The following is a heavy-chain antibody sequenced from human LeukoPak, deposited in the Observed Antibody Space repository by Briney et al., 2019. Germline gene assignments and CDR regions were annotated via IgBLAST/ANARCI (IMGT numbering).Heavy chain of an antibody. D-gene: IGHD3-22*01. J-gene: IGHJ5*02. CDR2: IYYSATT. Sequence: PSETLSLTCTVSGGSISSSSYYWGWIRQPPGKGLEWIGSIYYSATTYYNPPLKSRVSISVDTSKNQFSLKLSSVSAADTAVYYCARSSGYLFDPWGQGILVTVSS. CDR3: ARSSGYLFDP. CDR1: GGSISSSSYY. V-gene: IGHV4-39*01.